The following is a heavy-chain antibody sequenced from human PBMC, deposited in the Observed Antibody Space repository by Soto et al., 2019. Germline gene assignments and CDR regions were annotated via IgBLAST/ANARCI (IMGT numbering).Heavy chain of an antibody. CDR2: ISGSGGST. V-gene: IGHV3-23*01. CDR1: GFTFSSYA. CDR3: AKALEHDYVWGSHRYPCFDS. J-gene: IGHJ4*02. Sequence: PGGSLRLSCAASGFTFSSYAMSWVRQAPGKGLEWVSAISGSGGSTYYADSVKGRFTISRDNSKNTLYLQMNSLRAEDTAVYYCAKALEHDYVWGSHRYPCFDSWGQGTLVTVSS. D-gene: IGHD3-16*02.